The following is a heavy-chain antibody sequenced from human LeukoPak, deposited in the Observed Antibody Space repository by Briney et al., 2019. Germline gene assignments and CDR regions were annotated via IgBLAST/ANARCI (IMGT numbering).Heavy chain of an antibody. CDR1: GYTSTGYY. V-gene: IGHV1-2*02. CDR3: ARESNYGSGSSYLPDY. D-gene: IGHD3-10*01. Sequence: ASVKVSCKASGYTSTGYYMHWVRQAPGQGLEWMGWINPNSGGTNYAQKFQGRVTMTRDTSTSTAYMELSRLRSDDTAVYYCARESNYGSGSSYLPDYWGQGTLVTVSS. J-gene: IGHJ4*02. CDR2: INPNSGGT.